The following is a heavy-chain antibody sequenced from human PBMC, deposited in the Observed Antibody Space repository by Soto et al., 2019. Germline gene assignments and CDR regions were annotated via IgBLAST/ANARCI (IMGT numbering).Heavy chain of an antibody. J-gene: IGHJ3*02. Sequence: GASVKVSCKASGYTFTSYGISWVRQAPGQGLEWMGWISAYNGNTNYAQKLQGRVTMTADTSTSTAYMELRSLRSDDTAVYYCASSAIVAGDAFDIWGQGTMVTVSS. CDR1: GYTFTSYG. CDR3: ASSAIVAGDAFDI. V-gene: IGHV1-18*01. D-gene: IGHD5-12*01. CDR2: ISAYNGNT.